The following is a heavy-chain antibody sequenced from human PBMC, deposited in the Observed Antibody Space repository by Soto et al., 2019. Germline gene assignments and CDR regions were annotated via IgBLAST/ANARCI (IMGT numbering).Heavy chain of an antibody. CDR3: ARDADSSGYYRRKYYYYGMDV. Sequence: EVQLVESGGGLVQPGGSLRLSCAASGFTFSSYEMNWVRQAPGKGLEWVSYISSSGSTIYYADSVKGRFTISRDNAKNSLYLQMNSLRAEDTAVYYCARDADSSGYYRRKYYYYGMDVWGQGTTVTVSS. CDR1: GFTFSSYE. CDR2: ISSSGSTI. V-gene: IGHV3-48*03. J-gene: IGHJ6*02. D-gene: IGHD3-22*01.